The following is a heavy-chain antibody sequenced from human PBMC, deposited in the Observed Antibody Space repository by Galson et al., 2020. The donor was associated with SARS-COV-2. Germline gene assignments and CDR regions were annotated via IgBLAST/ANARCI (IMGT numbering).Heavy chain of an antibody. D-gene: IGHD3-22*01. V-gene: IGHV4-39*07. CDR3: ARDRAYYYDSSDYNWFDP. J-gene: IGHJ5*02. CDR2: IYYSGST. Sequence: SETLSLTCTVSAGSISSSSYYWGWIRQPPGQGLEWLGSIYYSGSTYYNPYLKSRVTISVDTSKNQFSLKRSSVTAADTAVDYCARDRAYYYDSSDYNWFDPGGQGTLVTVSS. CDR1: AGSISSSSYY.